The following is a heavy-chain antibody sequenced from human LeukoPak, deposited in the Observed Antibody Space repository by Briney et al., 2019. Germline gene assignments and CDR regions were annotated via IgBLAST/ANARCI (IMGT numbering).Heavy chain of an antibody. D-gene: IGHD6-19*01. V-gene: IGHV3-53*01. J-gene: IGHJ4*02. Sequence: GGSLRLSCAASGFTFSSYGMSWVRQAPGKGLEWVSVIYSGGSTYYADSVKGRFTISRDNSKNTLYLQMNSLRAEDTAVYYCARGDSSGTFDYWGQGTLVTVSS. CDR3: ARGDSSGTFDY. CDR2: IYSGGST. CDR1: GFTFSSYG.